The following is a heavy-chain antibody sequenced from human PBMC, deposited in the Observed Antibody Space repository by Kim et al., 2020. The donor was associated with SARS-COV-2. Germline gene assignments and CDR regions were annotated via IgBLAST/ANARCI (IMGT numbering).Heavy chain of an antibody. J-gene: IGHJ4*02. CDR3: ARQNEWGLLAAFDY. CDR2: VGSGGST. V-gene: IGHV4-39*01. CDR1: TDSISTSLYY. Sequence: SETLSLTCAVSTDSISTSLYYWAWVRQPPGKGLEWIGSVGSGGSTYSNPSLKSRVTISIDTSKSQFSLRLNSVTAADTAVYYCARQNEWGLLAAFDYWGQGTLVTVSS. D-gene: IGHD1-26*01.